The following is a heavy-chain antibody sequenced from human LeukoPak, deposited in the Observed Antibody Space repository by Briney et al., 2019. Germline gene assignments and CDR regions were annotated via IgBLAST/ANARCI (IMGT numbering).Heavy chain of an antibody. J-gene: IGHJ4*02. V-gene: IGHV4-39*01. CDR2: ISYSGTT. CDR1: GGSISSSSSDYY. Sequence: SDTLSLTCTVSGGSISSSSSDYYWGWFRQPPANGLEWIGSISYSGTTYYNPSLKSRVTISADTSNNQFSLKLSSVTAADTAVYYCARHRHSHHYDYWGQGTLVTVSS. CDR3: ARHRHSHHYDY. D-gene: IGHD5-18*01.